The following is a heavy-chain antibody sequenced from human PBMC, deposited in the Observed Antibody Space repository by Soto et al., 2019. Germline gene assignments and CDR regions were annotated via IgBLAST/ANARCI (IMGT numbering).Heavy chain of an antibody. Sequence: SETLSLTCAVYGGSCSGYYWSWIRQPPGKGLEWIGEINHSGSTNYNPSLKSRVTISVDTSKNQSSLKLSSVTAADTAVYYCARGCNDIVVVPAASYYYYMDVWGKGTTVTVSS. J-gene: IGHJ6*03. CDR2: INHSGST. CDR3: ARGCNDIVVVPAASYYYYMDV. D-gene: IGHD2-2*01. CDR1: GGSCSGYY. V-gene: IGHV4-34*01.